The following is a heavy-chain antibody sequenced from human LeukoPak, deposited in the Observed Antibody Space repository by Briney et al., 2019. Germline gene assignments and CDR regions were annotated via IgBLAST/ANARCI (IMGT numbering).Heavy chain of an antibody. CDR2: ISSSSSA. CDR1: GFTFSSYA. CDR3: ARYGVFDY. D-gene: IGHD4-17*01. V-gene: IGHV3-48*03. Sequence: PGGSLRLSCAASGFTFSSYAMNWVRQAPGKGRKGGSYISSSSSAYYADSVKGRFTTSRDNTKNSVYLQMNSLRVEDTAVYYCARYGVFDYWGQGTLVTVSS. J-gene: IGHJ4*02.